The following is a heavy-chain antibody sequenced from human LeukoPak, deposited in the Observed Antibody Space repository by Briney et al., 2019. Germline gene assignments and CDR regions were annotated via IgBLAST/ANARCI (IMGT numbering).Heavy chain of an antibody. CDR1: GYTFTSYG. J-gene: IGHJ6*02. D-gene: IGHD3-10*01. V-gene: IGHV1-46*01. CDR2: INPSGGST. CDR3: ARVRGITMVRGPLDV. Sequence: ASVKVSCKASGYTFTSYGISWVRQAPGQGLEWMGIINPSGGSTSYAQKFQGRVTMTRDTSTSTVYKELSSLRSEDTAVYYCARVRGITMVRGPLDVWGQGTTVTVSS.